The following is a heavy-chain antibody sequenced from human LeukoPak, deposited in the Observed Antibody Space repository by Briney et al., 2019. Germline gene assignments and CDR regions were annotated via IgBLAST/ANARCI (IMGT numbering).Heavy chain of an antibody. V-gene: IGHV3-23*01. CDR3: AASPESIAVAG. D-gene: IGHD6-19*01. Sequence: GGSLRLSCAASGFTFSSYAMSWVRQAPGKGLEWVSAISGSGGSTYCADSVKGRFTISRDNSKNTLYLQMNSLRAEDTAVYYCAASPESIAVAGWGQGTLVTVSS. CDR1: GFTFSSYA. CDR2: ISGSGGST. J-gene: IGHJ4*02.